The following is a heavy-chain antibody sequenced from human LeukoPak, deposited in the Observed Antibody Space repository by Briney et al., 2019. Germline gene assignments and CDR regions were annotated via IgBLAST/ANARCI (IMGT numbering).Heavy chain of an antibody. CDR1: GYTFTGYY. V-gene: IGHV1-2*02. CDR2: INPNSGGT. D-gene: IGHD2-15*01. J-gene: IGHJ3*02. CDR3: ATADCSGGSCYKGHDAFDI. Sequence: GASVKVSYKASGYTFTGYYMHWVRQAPGQGLEWMGWINPNSGGTNYAQKFQERVTITRDMSTSTAYMELSSLRSEDTAVYYCATADCSGGSCYKGHDAFDIWGQGTLVTVSS.